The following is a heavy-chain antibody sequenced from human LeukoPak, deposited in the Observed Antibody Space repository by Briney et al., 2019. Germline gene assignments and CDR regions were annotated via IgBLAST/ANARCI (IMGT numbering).Heavy chain of an antibody. D-gene: IGHD4-17*01. CDR1: GFTFSSYV. CDR2: ISTTGGRT. V-gene: IGHV3-23*01. J-gene: IGHJ5*02. CDR3: ARGSYGDARGWFDP. Sequence: GGSLRLSCAASGFTFSSYVMNWVRQAPGKGLEWVSAISTTGGRTYYADSVKGRFTIARDNSKNTLYLQMNSLRAEDTAVYYCARGSYGDARGWFDPWGQGTLVTVSS.